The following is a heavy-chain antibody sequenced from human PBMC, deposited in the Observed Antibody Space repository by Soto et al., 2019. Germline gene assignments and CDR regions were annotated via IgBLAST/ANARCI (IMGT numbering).Heavy chain of an antibody. CDR2: LYRNGSA. Sequence: EVQLVESGGGLIQPGGSLRLSCAASGFTINNNYMTWVRQAPGKGLEWVSVLYRNGSAYYSDSVRGRFSISSDNSKNTLYLQMGRLRAEDTAVYFCTSGLVPITYWGQGTLVTVSS. J-gene: IGHJ4*02. CDR1: GFTINNNY. V-gene: IGHV3-53*01. D-gene: IGHD1-20*01. CDR3: TSGLVPITY.